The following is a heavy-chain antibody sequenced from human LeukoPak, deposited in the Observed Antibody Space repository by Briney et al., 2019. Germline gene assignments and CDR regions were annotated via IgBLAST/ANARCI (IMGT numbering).Heavy chain of an antibody. D-gene: IGHD3-22*01. CDR1: GFTFDDYA. V-gene: IGHV3-9*01. Sequence: GGSLRLSCAASGFTFDDYAMHWVRQAPGKGLEWVSGISWNSGSIGYADSVKGRFTISRDNSKNTLYLQMNSLRAEDTAVYYCASSDSSGYYYVLKYFQHWGQGTLVTVSS. CDR3: ASSDSSGYYYVLKYFQH. CDR2: ISWNSGSI. J-gene: IGHJ1*01.